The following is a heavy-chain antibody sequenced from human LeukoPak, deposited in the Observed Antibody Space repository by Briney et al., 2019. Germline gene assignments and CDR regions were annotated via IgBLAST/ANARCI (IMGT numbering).Heavy chain of an antibody. Sequence: GGSLTLTCAASGFTFSAYNMNWVRQAPGKGLEWLSFIRGSGGSTYYADSVKGRFTISRDNSKNTLYLQMNSLRAEDTAVYYCAKARKRTLGYCSSTSCYPDHWGQGTLVTVSS. V-gene: IGHV3-23*01. J-gene: IGHJ4*02. D-gene: IGHD2-2*01. CDR3: AKARKRTLGYCSSTSCYPDH. CDR1: GFTFSAYN. CDR2: IRGSGGST.